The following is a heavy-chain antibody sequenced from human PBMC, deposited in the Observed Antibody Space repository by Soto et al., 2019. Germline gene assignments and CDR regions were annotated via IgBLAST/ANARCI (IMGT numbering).Heavy chain of an antibody. CDR2: INPNSGGT. V-gene: IGHV1-2*04. CDR3: ARYRDFWSGPNEFDY. D-gene: IGHD3-3*01. CDR1: GYTFTGYY. Sequence: ASVKVSCKASGYTFTGYYMHWVRQAPGQGLEWMGWINPNSGGTNYAQKFQGWVTMTRDTSISTAYMELSRLRSDDTAVYYCARYRDFWSGPNEFDYWGQGTLVTVSS. J-gene: IGHJ4*02.